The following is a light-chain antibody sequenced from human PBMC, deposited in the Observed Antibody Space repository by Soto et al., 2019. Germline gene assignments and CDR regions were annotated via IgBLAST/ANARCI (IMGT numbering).Light chain of an antibody. Sequence: RGHTIPISCTGSSRDVGSYNLVSWYQQHPGKAPKLMLYEDTKRPSGVSNRFSGSKSGNTASLAISGLQAEDEADYYCCSYVGSSTYIFGTGTKV. CDR1: SRDVGSYNL. V-gene: IGLV2-23*01. J-gene: IGLJ1*01. CDR2: EDT. CDR3: CSYVGSSTYI.